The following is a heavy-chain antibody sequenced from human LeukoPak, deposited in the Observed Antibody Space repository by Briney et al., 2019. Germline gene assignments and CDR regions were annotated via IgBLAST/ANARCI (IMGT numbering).Heavy chain of an antibody. J-gene: IGHJ4*02. D-gene: IGHD3-10*01. Sequence: GASVKVSCKASGYTFTSYAMNWVRQAPGQGLEWMGWINTNTGNPTYAQGFTGRFVFSLDTSVSTAYLQISSLKAEDTAVYYCARDRPYYGSGSYYSPNYFDYWGQGTLVTVSS. CDR3: ARDRPYYGSGSYYSPNYFDY. CDR2: INTNTGNP. V-gene: IGHV7-4-1*02. CDR1: GYTFTSYA.